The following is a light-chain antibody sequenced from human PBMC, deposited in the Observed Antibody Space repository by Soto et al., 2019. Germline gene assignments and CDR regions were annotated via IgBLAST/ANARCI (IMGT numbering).Light chain of an antibody. CDR1: QTIDNY. CDR3: QQTYSQQNQGRPALT. CDR2: AAS. Sequence: DIQMTQSPSSLSASVGDRVTISCRASQTIDNYLNWYKQKPGKAPKLVIFAASNLQSGVTSSFSGGGSGSDFTLTISSLQPEDFATYYWQQTYSQQNQGRPALTFGGGTKVEI. V-gene: IGKV1-39*01. J-gene: IGKJ4*01.